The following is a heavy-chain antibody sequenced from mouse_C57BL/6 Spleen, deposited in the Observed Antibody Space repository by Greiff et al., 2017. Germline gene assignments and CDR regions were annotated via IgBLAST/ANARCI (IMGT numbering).Heavy chain of an antibody. D-gene: IGHD1-1*01. CDR2: IDPADSYT. CDR1: GFTFTSYW. V-gene: IGHV1-50*01. Sequence: QVQLQQPGAELVKPGASVKLSCKASGFTFTSYWMQWVKQRPGQGLEWIGEIDPADSYTNYNQKFKGKATLTVDTSTSTAYMQLSSLTSDDSAIFYCASSGYYYGSWDGYFDVWGTGTTVTVSS. CDR3: ASSGYYYGSWDGYFDV. J-gene: IGHJ1*03.